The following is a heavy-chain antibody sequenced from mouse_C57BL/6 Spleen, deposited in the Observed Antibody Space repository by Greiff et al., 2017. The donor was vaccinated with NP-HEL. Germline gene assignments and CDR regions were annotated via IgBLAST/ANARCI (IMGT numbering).Heavy chain of an antibody. CDR2: IHPNSGST. Sequence: QVQLQQPGAELVKPGASVKLSCKASGYTFTSYWMHWVKQRPGQGLEWIGMIHPNSGSTNYNEKFKSKATLTVDISSSTAYMQLSSLTSEDSAVYYCASNYGSSYDWYFDVWGTGTTVTVSS. V-gene: IGHV1-64*01. J-gene: IGHJ1*03. CDR3: ASNYGSSYDWYFDV. D-gene: IGHD1-1*01. CDR1: GYTFTSYW.